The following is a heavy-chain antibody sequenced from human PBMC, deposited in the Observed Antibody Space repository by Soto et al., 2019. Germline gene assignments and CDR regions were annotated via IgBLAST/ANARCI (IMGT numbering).Heavy chain of an antibody. CDR3: ARVQHRDQVGARNYHY. CDR2: IIPIFGTA. V-gene: IGHV1-69*01. J-gene: IGHJ4*02. CDR1: GGTFSSYA. Sequence: SVKLSCKASGGTFSSYAISWVRQAPGQGLEWMGGIIPIFGTANYAQKFQGRVTITADESTRTAYMELSSLRSEATPAYYCARVQHRDQVGARNYHYWGQGTLVTVSS. D-gene: IGHD1-26*01.